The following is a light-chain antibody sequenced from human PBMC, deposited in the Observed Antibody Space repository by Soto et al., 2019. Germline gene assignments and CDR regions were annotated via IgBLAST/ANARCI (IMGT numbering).Light chain of an antibody. CDR1: QNVGHN. V-gene: IGKV3-11*01. CDR3: PVRSRWPRAT. Sequence: EMVLTQSPATLSLSPGESATLSCRASQNVGHNFAWYPQKSGQPPRLLIHTASSSATGLPARFSGDGSRTDFTLTISSLDPEDIAVYYCPVRSRWPRATCGGGTKVEIK. J-gene: IGKJ4*01. CDR2: TAS.